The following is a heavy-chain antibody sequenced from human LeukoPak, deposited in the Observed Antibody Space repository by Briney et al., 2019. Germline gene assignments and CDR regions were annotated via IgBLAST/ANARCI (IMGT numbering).Heavy chain of an antibody. CDR1: GFTFSNYA. CDR3: AREGDAFDI. CDR2: ISYDGSNK. Sequence: GGSLRLSCVASGFTFSNYAIHWVRQAPGKGLEWVAVISYDGSNKDYAASVKGRFSISRDNSKNTLYLQMNSLRPEDTAVYYCAREGDAFDIWGQGTMVTVSS. J-gene: IGHJ3*02. V-gene: IGHV3-30*04.